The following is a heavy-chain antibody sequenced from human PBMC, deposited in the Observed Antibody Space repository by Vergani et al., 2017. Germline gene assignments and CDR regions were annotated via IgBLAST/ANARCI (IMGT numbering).Heavy chain of an antibody. V-gene: IGHV4-39*07. Sequence: QVQLQESGPGLVKPSETLSLTCTVSGGSISSSTYSWGWFRQPPGKGLEWIGSIYYSGSTYYNPSLKSRVTISVDTSKNQISLRLSSVTAADTAVYYCASLATVTTYFDCWGQGTLVAVSS. D-gene: IGHD4-11*01. CDR1: GGSISSSTYS. CDR2: IYYSGST. J-gene: IGHJ4*02. CDR3: ASLATVTTYFDC.